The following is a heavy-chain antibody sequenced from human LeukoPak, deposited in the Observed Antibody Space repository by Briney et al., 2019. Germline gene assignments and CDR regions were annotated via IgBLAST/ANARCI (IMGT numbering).Heavy chain of an antibody. CDR1: GFTFSNYM. Sequence: GRSLRLSCAASGFTFSNYMMHWVRQAPGKGLVWVSRIKSDGITITYADSVKGRFTISRDNAKNTLYLQMNSLRVEDTAVYYCLRDLNWSLDQWGQGTLVTVSS. CDR2: IKSDGITI. V-gene: IGHV3-74*01. D-gene: IGHD1-20*01. J-gene: IGHJ4*02. CDR3: LRDLNWSLDQ.